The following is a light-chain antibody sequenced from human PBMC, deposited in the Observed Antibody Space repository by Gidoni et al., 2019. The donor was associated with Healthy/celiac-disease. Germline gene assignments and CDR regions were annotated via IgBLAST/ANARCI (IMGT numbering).Light chain of an antibody. CDR3: NSRDSSGNHLV. V-gene: IGLV3-19*01. Sequence: SSELTHAPAVYVALGQTVRITCQGDNLRSYYASWYQQKPGQAPVLVIYGKNNRPSGIPDRFSGSSSGNTASLTITGAQAEDEADYYCNSRDSSGNHLVFGGGTKLTVL. CDR1: NLRSYY. J-gene: IGLJ2*01. CDR2: GKN.